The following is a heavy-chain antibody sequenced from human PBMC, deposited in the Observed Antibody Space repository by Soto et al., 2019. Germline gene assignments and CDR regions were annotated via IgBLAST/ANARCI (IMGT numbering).Heavy chain of an antibody. CDR1: GGSISSYY. Sequence: SETLSLTCTVSGGSISSYYWSWIRQPPGKGLEWIGFIYYSGSTNYNPSLKSRVTISVDTSKNQFSLKLSTVTAADTAVYYCARDFIAAAGQQFDPWGQGTLVTVSS. J-gene: IGHJ5*02. D-gene: IGHD6-13*01. V-gene: IGHV4-59*01. CDR2: IYYSGST. CDR3: ARDFIAAAGQQFDP.